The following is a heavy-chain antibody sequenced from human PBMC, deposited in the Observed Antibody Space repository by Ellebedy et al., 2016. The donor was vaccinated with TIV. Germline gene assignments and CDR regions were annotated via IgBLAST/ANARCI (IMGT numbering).Heavy chain of an antibody. V-gene: IGHV1-18*04. J-gene: IGHJ4*02. D-gene: IGHD4-17*01. CDR3: TAYTTDDYGDFTGTFEN. CDR2: ISIYNGNT. CDR1: GYSFSIFG. Sequence: AASVKVSCKASGYSFSIFGFSWVRQSPGQGLEWMGWISIYNGNTKYSQKFQGRVNMTTDTSTTTVYMELRSLRSDDTAVYYCTAYTTDDYGDFTGTFENWGQGTLVTVSS.